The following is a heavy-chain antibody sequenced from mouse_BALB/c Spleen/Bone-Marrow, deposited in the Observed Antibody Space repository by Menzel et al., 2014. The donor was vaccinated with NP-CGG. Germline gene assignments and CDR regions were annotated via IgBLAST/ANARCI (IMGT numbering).Heavy chain of an antibody. J-gene: IGHJ2*01. D-gene: IGHD1-1*01. Sequence: VQLQQSGAELVRPGTSVKVSCKASGYAFTNYLIEWVKQRPGQGLEWIGVIYPGSGGTNYNEKFRDKATLTADKSSSTAYMQLSSLTSDDSAVYFCVRGTTVYYFDYWGQGTTLTVSS. CDR1: GYAFTNYL. CDR2: IYPGSGGT. V-gene: IGHV1-54*01. CDR3: VRGTTVYYFDY.